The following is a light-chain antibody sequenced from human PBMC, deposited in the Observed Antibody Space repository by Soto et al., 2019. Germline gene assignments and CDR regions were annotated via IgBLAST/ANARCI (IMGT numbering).Light chain of an antibody. J-gene: IGKJ3*01. CDR2: SAS. CDR3: QQSYNTLFA. Sequence: DIQMTQSPSSLSASVGDRVTITCRASQSIDDYLNWYQHKPGKAPKLLIYSASSLQSGVPSRFSGSGSGTDFTLTISGLQPEDFANYYCQQSYNTLFAFGPGTKLYIK. CDR1: QSIDDY. V-gene: IGKV1-39*01.